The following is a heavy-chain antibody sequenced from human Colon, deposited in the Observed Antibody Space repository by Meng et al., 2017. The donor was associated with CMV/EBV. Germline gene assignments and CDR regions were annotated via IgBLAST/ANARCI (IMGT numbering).Heavy chain of an antibody. V-gene: IGHV4-59*01. J-gene: IGHJ6*02. CDR3: ARTVDNFWSRYSPRFGMDV. CDR2: VYHTGST. D-gene: IGHD3-3*01. Sequence: GSLRLSCAASGFDFSDFSMNWVRQSPGKGLEWIGYVYHTGSTTYNPSLESRVTMSVDRSNNEFSLNLGSVTAADTAVYYCARTVDNFWSRYSPRFGMDVWGQGTTVTVSS. CDR1: GFDFSDFS.